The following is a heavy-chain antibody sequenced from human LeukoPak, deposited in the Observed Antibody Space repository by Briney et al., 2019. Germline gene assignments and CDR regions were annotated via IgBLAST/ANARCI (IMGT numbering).Heavy chain of an antibody. V-gene: IGHV4-61*02. CDR1: GGSINSGSYY. Sequence: SETLSLTCTVSGGSINSGSYYWSWHRQPAGKGLEWIGRICTSGSTNYNPSIKSRVTISVDTSKNQCSLKRSSGTAADTAVYYCARDAGTVISDYWGEGTLVSVSS. J-gene: IGHJ4*02. CDR3: ARDAGTVISDY. CDR2: ICTSGST. D-gene: IGHD4-17*01.